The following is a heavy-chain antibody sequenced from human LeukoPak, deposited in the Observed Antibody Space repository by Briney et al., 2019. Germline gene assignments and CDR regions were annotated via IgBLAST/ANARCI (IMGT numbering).Heavy chain of an antibody. J-gene: IGHJ6*03. CDR2: IIPIFGTP. CDR3: ASSGPFSYYYYMDV. CDR1: GCTFSSYI. V-gene: IGHV1-69*13. Sequence: SVKVSRKASGCTFSSYIITWVRQAPGQGLEWMGRIIPIFGTPDYAQKFQGRVTITADESTSTAYMELSSLRSEDTSVYYWASSGPFSYYYYMDVWGKGTTVTISS. D-gene: IGHD6-19*01.